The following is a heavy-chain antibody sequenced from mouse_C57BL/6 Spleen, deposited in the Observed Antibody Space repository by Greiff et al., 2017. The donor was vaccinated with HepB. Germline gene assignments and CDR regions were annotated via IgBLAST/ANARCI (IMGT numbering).Heavy chain of an antibody. D-gene: IGHD2-4*01. CDR1: GFTFSSYA. Sequence: VQLKESGGGLVKPGGSLKLSCAASGFTFSSYAMSWVRQTPEKRLEWVATISDGGSYTYYPDNVKGRFTISRDNAKNNLYLQMSHLKSEDTAMYYWAREDYDYAAWFAYWGQGTLVTVSA. CDR2: ISDGGSYT. J-gene: IGHJ3*01. V-gene: IGHV5-4*01. CDR3: AREDYDYAAWFAY.